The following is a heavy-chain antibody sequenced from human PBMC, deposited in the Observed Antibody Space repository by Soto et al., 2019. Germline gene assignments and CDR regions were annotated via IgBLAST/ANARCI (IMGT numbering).Heavy chain of an antibody. V-gene: IGHV3-23*01. CDR3: AKTFNFLRVIDY. D-gene: IGHD1-20*01. CDR2: ISGSGGST. CDR1: GFTFSSYG. Sequence: EVQLLESGGGLVQPGGSLRLSCAASGFTFSSYGMTWVRQAPGKGLEWVSRISGSGGSTDYADSVKGRFTISRDNSKNTLYLQMNILGVEDTAVYYCAKTFNFLRVIDYWGQGTLVTVSS. J-gene: IGHJ4*02.